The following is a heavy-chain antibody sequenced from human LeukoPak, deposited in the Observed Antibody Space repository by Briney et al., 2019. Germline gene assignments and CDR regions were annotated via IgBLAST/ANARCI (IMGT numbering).Heavy chain of an antibody. CDR3: AKCMVAAAPNLIDY. CDR1: GFTFSSYA. CDR2: ISYDGSNK. D-gene: IGHD6-13*01. Sequence: GGSLRLSCAASGFTFSSYAMHWVRQAPGKGLEWVAVISYDGSNKYYADSVKGRFTISRDNSKNTLYLQMNSLRAEDTAVYYCAKCMVAAAPNLIDYWGQGTLVTVSS. V-gene: IGHV3-30*04. J-gene: IGHJ4*02.